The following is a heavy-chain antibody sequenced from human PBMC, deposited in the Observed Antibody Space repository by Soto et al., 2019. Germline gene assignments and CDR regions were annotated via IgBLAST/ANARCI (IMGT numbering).Heavy chain of an antibody. CDR2: IDPSDSYT. CDR1: GYSFTSYW. V-gene: IGHV5-10-1*01. CDR3: ASGGHRCIASHPSYYYVMDV. J-gene: IGHJ6*02. Sequence: GESLKISCKGSGYSFTSYWISWVRQMPGKGLEWMGRIDPSDSYTNYSPSFQGHVTISADKSISTAYLQWSSLKASDTAMYYCASGGHRCIASHPSYYYVMDVWGQGTTVTVSS. D-gene: IGHD2-15*01.